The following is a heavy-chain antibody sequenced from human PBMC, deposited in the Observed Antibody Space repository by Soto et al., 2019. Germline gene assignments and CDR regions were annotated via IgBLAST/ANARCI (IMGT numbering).Heavy chain of an antibody. CDR2: INPNSGGT. CDR3: ARGGLLFGYCSGGSCYSGGNDAFDI. D-gene: IGHD2-15*01. J-gene: IGHJ3*02. V-gene: IGHV1-2*04. Sequence: GASVKVSCKASGYTFTGYYMHWVRQAPGQGLEWMGWINPNSGGTNYAQKFQGWVTMTRDTSISTAYMELSRLRSDDTAVYYCARGGLLFGYCSGGSCYSGGNDAFDIWGQGTMVTVS. CDR1: GYTFTGYY.